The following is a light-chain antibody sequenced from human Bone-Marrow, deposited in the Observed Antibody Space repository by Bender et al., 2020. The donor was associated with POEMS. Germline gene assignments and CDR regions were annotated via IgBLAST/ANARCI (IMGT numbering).Light chain of an antibody. V-gene: IGLV2-11*01. CDR2: DVS. Sequence: QSALTQPRSVSGSPGQSVTISCTGTSSDVGGYNYVSWYQQHPGKVPRLMIYDVSQRPSWVPDRFSGSKSANTASLTISGLQAEDEADYYCCPYAGSSTLIFGGGTKLTVL. J-gene: IGLJ2*01. CDR1: SSDVGGYNY. CDR3: CPYAGSSTLI.